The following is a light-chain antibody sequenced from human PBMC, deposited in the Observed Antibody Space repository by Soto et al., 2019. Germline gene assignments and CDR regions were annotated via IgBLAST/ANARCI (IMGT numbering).Light chain of an antibody. V-gene: IGKV3-15*01. CDR2: GAS. Sequence: EIVMTQSPATLSVSPGERATLSCRASQSVSSNLAWYQQKPGQAPRLLIYGASTRATGIPARFSGSGSGTEFTLTISSLQSEDFGIYYCQQYNNWPPVTFGQGTRLEIK. CDR3: QQYNNWPPVT. CDR1: QSVSSN. J-gene: IGKJ5*01.